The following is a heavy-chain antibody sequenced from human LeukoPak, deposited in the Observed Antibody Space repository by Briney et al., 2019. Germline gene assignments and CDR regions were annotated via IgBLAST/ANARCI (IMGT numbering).Heavy chain of an antibody. V-gene: IGHV1-2*02. CDR2: INPNSGGT. CDR1: GYTFTGYY. CDR3: ARWVYGGNSVFDY. D-gene: IGHD4-23*01. Sequence: ASVKVSCKASGYTFTGYYMHWVRQAPGQGLEWMGWINPNSGGTNYAQKFQGRVTMTRETSISTAYMELSRLRSADTAVYYCARWVYGGNSVFDYWGQGTLVTVSS. J-gene: IGHJ4*02.